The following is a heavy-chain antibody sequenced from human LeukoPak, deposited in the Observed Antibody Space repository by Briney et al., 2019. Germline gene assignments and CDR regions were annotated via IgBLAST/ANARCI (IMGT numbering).Heavy chain of an antibody. CDR2: ISGSGYST. D-gene: IGHD1-26*01. Sequence: QPGGSLRLSCVASGFTFNNYPLTWVRQPPGKGLEWVSAISGSGYSTYYADSVKGRFTISRDNSKNTLYLQMNSLRAEDTALYFCAQWSRYFDYWGQGTLVTVSS. V-gene: IGHV3-23*01. CDR1: GFTFNNYP. CDR3: AQWSRYFDY. J-gene: IGHJ4*02.